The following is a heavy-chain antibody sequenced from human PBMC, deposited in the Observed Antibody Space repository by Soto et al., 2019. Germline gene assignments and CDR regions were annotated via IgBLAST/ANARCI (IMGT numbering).Heavy chain of an antibody. D-gene: IGHD5-18*01. J-gene: IGHJ4*02. CDR2: IYFSGST. Sequence: PSETLSLTCTVSGGSISSGGYYWSWIRQHPGKGLEWIGYIYFSGSTYYNPSLKSRVTISVDTSKNQFSLKLSSVTAADTAVYYCARSPHIXLWSYPSDYWGQGTLVTVSS. CDR1: GGSISSGGYY. V-gene: IGHV4-31*03. CDR3: ARSPHIXLWSYPSDY.